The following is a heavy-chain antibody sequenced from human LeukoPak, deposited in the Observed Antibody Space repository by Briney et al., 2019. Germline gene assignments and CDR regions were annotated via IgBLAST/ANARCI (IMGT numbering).Heavy chain of an antibody. Sequence: SVKVSCKASGGTFSSYTISWVRQAPGQGLEWMGRIIPILGIANYAQKFQGRVTITADKSTSTAYMELSSLRSEDTAVYYCARELYCSSTSCYADYWGQGTLVTVSS. CDR3: ARELYCSSTSCYADY. CDR2: IIPILGIA. CDR1: GGTFSSYT. D-gene: IGHD2-2*01. V-gene: IGHV1-69*04. J-gene: IGHJ4*02.